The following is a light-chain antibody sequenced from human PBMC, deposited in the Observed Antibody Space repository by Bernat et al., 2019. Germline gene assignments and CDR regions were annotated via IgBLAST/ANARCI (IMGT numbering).Light chain of an antibody. J-gene: IGLJ3*02. CDR2: EVT. CDR3: CSYAHINNWV. Sequence: QSALTQPPSASGSPGQSVTISCTGTSSDVGGYNFVSWYQHHPGKAPKVIIYEVTKRPSGVPDHFSGSKSGNTASLTVSGLQAEDEADYYCCSYAHINNWVFGGGTKVTVL. CDR1: SSDVGGYNF. V-gene: IGLV2-8*01.